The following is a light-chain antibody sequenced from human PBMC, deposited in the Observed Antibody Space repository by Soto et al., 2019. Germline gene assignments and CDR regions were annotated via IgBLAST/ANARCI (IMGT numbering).Light chain of an antibody. Sequence: QSVLTQAPSASGTPGQRVIISCSGSSSNIGSKTVNWYQQLPGMAPKLLIFNNHQRPSGVPNRFSGSKSGTSASLAISGLQSEDEADYYCAAWDDSLNACVFGTGTKVTVL. CDR3: AAWDDSLNACV. CDR1: SSNIGSKT. V-gene: IGLV1-44*01. J-gene: IGLJ1*01. CDR2: NNH.